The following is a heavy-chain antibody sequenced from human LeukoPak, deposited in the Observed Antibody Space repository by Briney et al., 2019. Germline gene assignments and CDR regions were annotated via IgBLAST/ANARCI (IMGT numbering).Heavy chain of an antibody. CDR3: ARVTSSGYPTYYYYGMDV. J-gene: IGHJ6*02. CDR1: GFTFSSYG. Sequence: GGSLRLSCAASGFTFSSYGMHWVRQAPGKGLEWVAVIWYDGSNKYYADSVKGRFTISRDNSKNTLYLQMNSLRAEDTAVYYCARVTSSGYPTYYYYGMDVWGQGTTVTVSS. CDR2: IWYDGSNK. V-gene: IGHV3-33*01. D-gene: IGHD3-22*01.